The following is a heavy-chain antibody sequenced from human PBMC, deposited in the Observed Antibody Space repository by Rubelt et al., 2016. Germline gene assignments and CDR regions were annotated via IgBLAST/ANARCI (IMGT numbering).Heavy chain of an antibody. V-gene: IGHV3-7*05. J-gene: IGHJ6*02. CDR2: IKYDGSEK. CDR1: GFTFSNYW. CDR3: ARNGDQASPGHGMDV. D-gene: IGHD4-17*01. Sequence: SCAGSGFTFSNYWMSWVRQAPGKGLEWVAYIKYDGSEKDYVDSVKGRLTISRDNAKNSLCLQMNSLRVEDTAVYYCARNGDQASPGHGMDVWGQGTTVTVSS.